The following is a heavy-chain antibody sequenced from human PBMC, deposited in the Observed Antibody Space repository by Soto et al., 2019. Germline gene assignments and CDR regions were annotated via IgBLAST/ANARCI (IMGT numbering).Heavy chain of an antibody. J-gene: IGHJ4*02. V-gene: IGHV3-23*01. Sequence: PWGSLRLSCAASGFTFSTYTRSWVRRAPGKGLEWVSAISGSGASPSYADSVQGRFTISRDNPKRTLYLQMNNLRAEDTAVYYCAKARCSTTNCYVPDYWGQGTLVTVSS. CDR3: AKARCSTTNCYVPDY. CDR2: ISGSGASP. CDR1: GFTFSTYT. D-gene: IGHD2-2*01.